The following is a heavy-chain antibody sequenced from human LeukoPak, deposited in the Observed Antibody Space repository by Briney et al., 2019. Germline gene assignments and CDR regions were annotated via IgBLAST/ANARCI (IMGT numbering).Heavy chain of an antibody. J-gene: IGHJ6*02. CDR3: AKGQWCGEYSRGMDV. CDR1: GFTFSSYA. Sequence: GGSLRLSCAASGFTFSSYAMSWIRQAPGKGLEWVSAIRGSGGSTSYADSVKGRFTISRDNSKNTLYLQMNSLRAEGTAVYYCAKGQWCGEYSRGMDVWGQGTTVTVSS. D-gene: IGHD4-17*01. CDR2: IRGSGGST. V-gene: IGHV3-23*01.